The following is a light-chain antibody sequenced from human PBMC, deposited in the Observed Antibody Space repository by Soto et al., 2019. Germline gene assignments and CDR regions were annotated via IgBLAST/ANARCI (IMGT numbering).Light chain of an antibody. CDR1: SSNIGAGYD. Sequence: QSVLTQPPSVSGAPGQRVTISCTGSSSNIGAGYDVHWYQQLPGTAPKLLIYGNSNRPSRVPDRFSGSKSGTSASLAITGVQADDGADYYCQSYDSSLSGVVFGGGTKLTVL. J-gene: IGLJ2*01. CDR3: QSYDSSLSGVV. CDR2: GNS. V-gene: IGLV1-40*01.